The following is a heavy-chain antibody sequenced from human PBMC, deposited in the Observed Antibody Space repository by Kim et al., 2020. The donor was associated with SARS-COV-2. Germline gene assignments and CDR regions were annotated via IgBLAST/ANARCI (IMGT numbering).Heavy chain of an antibody. D-gene: IGHD6-13*01. Sequence: SNSHAGAVKGRSTTPRATSKNSLYLQMNSLRAEDTAVYYCARDQGGAAEYWGQGTLVTVSS. J-gene: IGHJ4*02. CDR2: SN. V-gene: IGHV3-53*01. CDR3: ARDQGGAAEY.